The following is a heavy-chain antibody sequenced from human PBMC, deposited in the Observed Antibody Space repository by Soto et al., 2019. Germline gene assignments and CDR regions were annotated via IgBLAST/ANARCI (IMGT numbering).Heavy chain of an antibody. Sequence: PSETLSLTCAVYGGSFSGYYWNWLRQPPGEGLEWIGKIDQSGSTYYNPSLKSRVTISVDTSKNQVSLKVRSVTAADTAMYYCARLRPLYSRSWREDYVDFWGQGTLVTVSS. CDR3: ARLRPLYSRSWREDYVDF. D-gene: IGHD6-13*01. J-gene: IGHJ4*02. CDR2: IDQSGST. V-gene: IGHV4-34*01. CDR1: GGSFSGYY.